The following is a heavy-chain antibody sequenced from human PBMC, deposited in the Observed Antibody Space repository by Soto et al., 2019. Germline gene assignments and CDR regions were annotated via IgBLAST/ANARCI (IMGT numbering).Heavy chain of an antibody. CDR2: IYYSGST. V-gene: IGHV4-59*01. D-gene: IGHD3-10*01. CDR3: ARGQYYYGSGGSYYFDY. J-gene: IGHJ4*02. Sequence: PSETLSLTCTVSGGSISSYYWSWIRQPPGKGLEWIGYIYYSGSTNYNPSLKSRVTISVDTSKNQFSLKLSSVTAADTAVYYCARGQYYYGSGGSYYFDYWGQGTLVTVSS. CDR1: GGSISSYY.